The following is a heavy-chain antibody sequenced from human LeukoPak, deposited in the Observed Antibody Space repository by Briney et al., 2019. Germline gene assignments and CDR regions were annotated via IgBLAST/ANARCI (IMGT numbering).Heavy chain of an antibody. V-gene: IGHV6-1*01. CDR3: ARAPRYCSGGSCYYFDY. CDR2: TYYRSKWYN. CDR1: GDSVSSNSAA. J-gene: IGHJ4*02. Sequence: SQTLSLTCAISGDSVSSNSAAWNWIRQSPSRGLEWLRRTYYRSKWYNDYAVSVKSRITINPDTSKNQFSLRLNSVTPEDTAVYYCARAPRYCSGGSCYYFDYWGQGTLVTVSS. D-gene: IGHD2-15*01.